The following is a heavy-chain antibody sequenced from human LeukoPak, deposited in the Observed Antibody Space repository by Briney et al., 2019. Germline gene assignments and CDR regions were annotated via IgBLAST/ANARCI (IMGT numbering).Heavy chain of an antibody. CDR3: AKDLFDNYYYGMDV. D-gene: IGHD3-9*01. CDR1: GFTFSGYG. Sequence: GGSLRLSCAASGFTFSGYGMHWVRQAPGKGLEWVAVISYDGSNKYYADSVKGRFTISRDNSKNTLYLQMNSLRAEDTALYYCAKDLFDNYYYGMDVWGQGTTVTVSS. V-gene: IGHV3-30*18. CDR2: ISYDGSNK. J-gene: IGHJ6*02.